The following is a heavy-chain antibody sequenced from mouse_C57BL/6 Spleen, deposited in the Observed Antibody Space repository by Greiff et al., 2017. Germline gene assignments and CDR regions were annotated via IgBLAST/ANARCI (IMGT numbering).Heavy chain of an antibody. CDR2: IYPGDGDT. D-gene: IGHD2-2*01. J-gene: IGHJ1*03. CDR1: GYAFSSSW. CDR3: ARRDYGYDGEYFDV. V-gene: IGHV1-82*01. Sequence: QVQLQQSGPELVKPGASVKISCKASGYAFSSSWMNWVKQRPGKGLEWIGRIYPGDGDTNYNGKFKGKATLTADKSSSTAYMQLSSLTSEDSAVYFCARRDYGYDGEYFDVWGTGTTVTVSS.